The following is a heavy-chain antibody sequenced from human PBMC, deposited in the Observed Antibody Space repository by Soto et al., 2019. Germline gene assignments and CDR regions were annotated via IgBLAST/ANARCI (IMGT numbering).Heavy chain of an antibody. CDR3: ARGRGLSLIVGATPFDY. J-gene: IGHJ4*02. D-gene: IGHD1-26*01. CDR1: GGSFSGYY. Sequence: PSETLSLTCAVYGGSFSGYYWSWIRQPPGKGLEWIGEINHSGSTNYNPSLKSRVTISVDTSKNQFSLKLSSVTAADTAVYYCARGRGLSLIVGATPFDYWGQGTLVTVSS. V-gene: IGHV4-34*01. CDR2: INHSGST.